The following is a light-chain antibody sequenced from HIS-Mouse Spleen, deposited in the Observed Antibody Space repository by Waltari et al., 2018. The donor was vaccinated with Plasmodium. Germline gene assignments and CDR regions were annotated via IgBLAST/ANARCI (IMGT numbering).Light chain of an antibody. CDR3: YSTDSSGNHRV. V-gene: IGLV3-10*01. CDR1: ALAKKY. CDR2: EDS. Sequence: SYELTQPPSVSVSPGQTARITCSGDALAKKYAYWYPQKSGQAPGLVILEDSKRSSGIPERFSGSSSGTMATLTISGAQVEDEADYYCYSTDSSGNHRVFGGGTKLTVL. J-gene: IGLJ3*02.